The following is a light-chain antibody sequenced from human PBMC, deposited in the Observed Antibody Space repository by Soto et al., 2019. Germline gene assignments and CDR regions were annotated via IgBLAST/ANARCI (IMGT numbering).Light chain of an antibody. Sequence: DIVMTQSPDSLDVSLGERATINCKSSQRVLYSSSNKNYLAWYQQKPGQPPKLLIYWASTRESGVPDRFSGSGSGTDFTLTISSLQAEDVAVYYCQQYCSSPWTFGQGTKVEIK. CDR2: WAS. V-gene: IGKV4-1*01. CDR1: QRVLYSSSNKNY. CDR3: QQYCSSPWT. J-gene: IGKJ1*01.